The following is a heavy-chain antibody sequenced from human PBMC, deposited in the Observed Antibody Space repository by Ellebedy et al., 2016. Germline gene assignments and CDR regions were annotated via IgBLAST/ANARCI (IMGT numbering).Heavy chain of an antibody. CDR1: GFTFSSYA. J-gene: IGHJ4*02. D-gene: IGHD2-15*01. CDR3: AKGNTGYCSGESCYPLDY. Sequence: GGSLRLSCAASGFTFSSYAMSWVRQAPGKGLEWVSAISSSGGNTYHADSVKGRFTISRDNSKNTLYLQMNSLRAEDTAIYYCAKGNTGYCSGESCYPLDYWGQGTLVTVSS. CDR2: ISSSGGNT. V-gene: IGHV3-23*01.